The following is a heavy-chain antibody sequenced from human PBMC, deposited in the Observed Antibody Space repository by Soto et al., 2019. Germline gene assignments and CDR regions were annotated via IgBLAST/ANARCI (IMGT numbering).Heavy chain of an antibody. CDR1: GCTFSRYS. J-gene: IGHJ6*02. CDR3: GRDVFGSYGMDV. D-gene: IGHD2-21*01. Sequence: GGSLRLSCAASGCTFSRYSMNWVRQAPGKGLEWVSSISSTSSDIYYADSVKGRFTISRDNAKNSLYLQMNSLRAEDTAVYYCGRDVFGSYGMDVWGQGTTVTVSS. CDR2: ISSTSSDI. V-gene: IGHV3-21*01.